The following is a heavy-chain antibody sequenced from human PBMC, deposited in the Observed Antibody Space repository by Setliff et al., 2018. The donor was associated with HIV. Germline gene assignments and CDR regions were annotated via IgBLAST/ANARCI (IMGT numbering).Heavy chain of an antibody. CDR3: ASRVYYYDSSGYLREEGFDP. CDR2: IYYSGST. D-gene: IGHD3-22*01. Sequence: ETLSLTCTVSGGSISNSRYYWSWIRQPPGKGLEWIGSIYYSGSTYYNPSLKSRVTISVDTSRNQFSLKLSSVTAADAAVYYCASRVYYYDSSGYLREEGFDPWGQGTLVTVSS. CDR1: GGSISNSRYY. J-gene: IGHJ5*02. V-gene: IGHV4-39*01.